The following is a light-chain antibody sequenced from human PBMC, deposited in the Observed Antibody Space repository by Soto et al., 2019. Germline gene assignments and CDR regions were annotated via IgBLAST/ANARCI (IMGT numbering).Light chain of an antibody. CDR2: NNN. Sequence: QSVLTQPPSASGTPGQRVTISCSGGSSNIGTNAVNWYQQLSGTAPKLLIYNNNQRPSGVPDRFTGYKSGTSASLAISGLQSEDEADYYCAAWDDSLNGYVLGTGTKVTVL. CDR1: SSNIGTNA. J-gene: IGLJ1*01. V-gene: IGLV1-44*01. CDR3: AAWDDSLNGYV.